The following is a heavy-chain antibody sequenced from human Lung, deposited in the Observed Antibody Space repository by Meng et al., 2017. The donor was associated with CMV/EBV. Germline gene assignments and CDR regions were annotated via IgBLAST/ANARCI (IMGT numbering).Heavy chain of an antibody. Sequence: SLKISCAAFGFNFDDYAMHWVRQGPGKGLEWVSGISWNGNHIGYADSVKGRFTVSRDTAKNSLYLQMNSLRPEDTALYYCVKDVDFYDSSGYSDWGQGTLVTVSS. CDR1: GFNFDDYA. V-gene: IGHV3-9*01. CDR2: ISWNGNHI. J-gene: IGHJ4*02. CDR3: VKDVDFYDSSGYSD. D-gene: IGHD3-22*01.